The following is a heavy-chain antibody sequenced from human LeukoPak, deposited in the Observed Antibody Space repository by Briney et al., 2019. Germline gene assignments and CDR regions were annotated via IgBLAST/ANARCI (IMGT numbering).Heavy chain of an antibody. V-gene: IGHV4-59*08. Sequence: PSETLSLTCSVSGGSISTYYWSWIRQTPGKGLEWISYVYDSGTTNYNPSLKGRVTISSDTSKNQFSLNLRSVNAADTAIYYCARHGGSLGYFDYWGQGTLVTVSS. CDR2: VYDSGTT. D-gene: IGHD1-26*01. CDR1: GGSISTYY. J-gene: IGHJ4*02. CDR3: ARHGGSLGYFDY.